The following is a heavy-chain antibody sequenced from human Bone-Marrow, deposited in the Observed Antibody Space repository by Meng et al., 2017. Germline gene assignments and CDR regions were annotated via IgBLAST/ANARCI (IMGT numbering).Heavy chain of an antibody. CDR2: IYYSGNT. J-gene: IGHJ5*02. CDR3: ARGSTNWFDP. CDR1: GGSISSGGNY. V-gene: IGHV4-31*01. Sequence: QLQGSGPGLVKPSQTLSTPCTVSGGSISSGGNYWSWIRQHSGKGLEWIGYIYYSGNTYYNPSLKSLVNISVDTSKNQFSLKVSSVTAADTAVYYCARGSTNWFDPWGQGILVTVSS.